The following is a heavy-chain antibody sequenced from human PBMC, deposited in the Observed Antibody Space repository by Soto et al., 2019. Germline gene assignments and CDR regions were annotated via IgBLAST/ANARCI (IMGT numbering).Heavy chain of an antibody. V-gene: IGHV3-23*01. J-gene: IGHJ5*02. D-gene: IGHD3-9*01. CDR2: VTGSGGST. CDR1: GFTFSNYA. Sequence: GGSLRLSCAASGFTFSNYAMSWVRQAPGKGLEWVSVVTGSGGSTYYADSVKGRFTISRDNAKNPLYLQMNSLRAEDTALYYCAKAYDILTGYYLSWFDPWGQGTLVTVSS. CDR3: AKAYDILTGYYLSWFDP.